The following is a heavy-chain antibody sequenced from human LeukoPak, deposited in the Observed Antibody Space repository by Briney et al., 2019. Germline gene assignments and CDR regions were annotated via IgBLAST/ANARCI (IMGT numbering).Heavy chain of an antibody. CDR1: GYTFTGYY. CDR3: ARAGRKAYYYDSSGYSLFDY. Sequence: ASVKVSCKASGYTFTGYYMHWVRQAPGQGLEWIGWINPNSGGTNYAQKFQGRVTMTRDTSISTAYMELSRLRSDDTAVYYCARAGRKAYYYDSSGYSLFDYWGQGTLVTVSS. V-gene: IGHV1-2*02. J-gene: IGHJ4*02. D-gene: IGHD3-22*01. CDR2: INPNSGGT.